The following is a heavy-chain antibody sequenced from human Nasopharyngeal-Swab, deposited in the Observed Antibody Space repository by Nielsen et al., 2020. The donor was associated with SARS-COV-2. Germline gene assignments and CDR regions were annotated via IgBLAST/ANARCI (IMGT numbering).Heavy chain of an antibody. J-gene: IGHJ4*02. Sequence: SVKVSCKASGYTFTSYGISWVRQAPGQGLEWMGGIIPIFGTANYAQKFQGRVTITADESTSTAYMELSSLRSEDTAVYYCAFTQGIVVVITRQFDYWGQGTLVTVSS. CDR2: IIPIFGTA. D-gene: IGHD3-22*01. CDR3: AFTQGIVVVITRQFDY. V-gene: IGHV1-69*13. CDR1: GYTFTSYG.